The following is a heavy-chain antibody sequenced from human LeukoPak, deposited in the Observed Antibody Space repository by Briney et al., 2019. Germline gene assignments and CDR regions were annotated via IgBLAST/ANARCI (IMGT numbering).Heavy chain of an antibody. CDR3: ARGQVVRNY. D-gene: IGHD2-15*01. CDR1: GESLNGYH. V-gene: IGHV4-34*01. J-gene: IGHJ4*02. CDR2: IDYSGDT. Sequence: SETLSLTCAVYGESLNGYHWSWIRQPPGKGLEWIGEIDYSGDTNYSPSLKSRVTISIDTSKNQFSLDLTSVTAADTGVYYCARGQVVRNYWGQGTLVTVSS.